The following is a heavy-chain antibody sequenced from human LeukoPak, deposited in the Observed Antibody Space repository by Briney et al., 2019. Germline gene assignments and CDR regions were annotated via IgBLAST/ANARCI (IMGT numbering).Heavy chain of an antibody. V-gene: IGHV3-30-3*01. CDR2: ISYDGSKK. D-gene: IGHD2/OR15-2a*01. CDR1: GFDFSINA. J-gene: IGHJ6*02. CDR3: ARVAAAYDTFSYHSMDV. Sequence: PGGSLRLSCAASGFDFSINAMHWVRQAPGKGLEWVSLISYDGSKKYYADSVKGRFTISRDNSKITLHLQMNSLRPEDAAVYYCARVAAAYDTFSYHSMDVWGQGTTVIVSS.